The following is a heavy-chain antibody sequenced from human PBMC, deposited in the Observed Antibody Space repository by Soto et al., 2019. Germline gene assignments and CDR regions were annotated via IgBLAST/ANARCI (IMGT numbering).Heavy chain of an antibody. CDR3: VRGMNPLF. V-gene: IGHV3-21*06. Sequence: GSLRLSCAASGFTLRTYTMNWVRQAPGKGLEWVSSISISSSDRYYADSVRGRFTISRDNAKNALYLQMNSLRADDTAVYFCVRGMNPLFGGQGTLVTVSS. CDR2: ISISSSDR. J-gene: IGHJ4*01. CDR1: GFTLRTYT.